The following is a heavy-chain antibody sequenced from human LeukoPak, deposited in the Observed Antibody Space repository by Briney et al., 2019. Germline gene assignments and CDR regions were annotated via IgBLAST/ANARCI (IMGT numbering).Heavy chain of an antibody. Sequence: GRSLRLSCAASGFTFSNYGMHWVRQAPGKGLEGVAVISYDGSNKYYADSVKGRFTISRDNSKNTLYLQMNSLRAEDTAGYYCAKGREYYDSSGYRTHNSYYFDYWGQGTLVTVSS. CDR2: ISYDGSNK. CDR1: GFTFSNYG. CDR3: AKGREYYDSSGYRTHNSYYFDY. D-gene: IGHD3-22*01. J-gene: IGHJ4*02. V-gene: IGHV3-30*18.